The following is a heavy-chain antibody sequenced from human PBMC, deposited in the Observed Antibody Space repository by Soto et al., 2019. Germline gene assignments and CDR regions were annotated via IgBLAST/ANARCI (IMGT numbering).Heavy chain of an antibody. CDR2: INPADSDT. CDR3: VRPDSTGYYTH. D-gene: IGHD3-22*01. J-gene: IGHJ4*02. Sequence: GESLKISCKASGYSFTNYWIGWVRQMPGKGLEWMGIINPADSDTRYSPSFQGQVTVSVDKSISTASLQRGSLKASDTAMYYCVRPDSTGYYTHWGQGTSVTVSS. CDR1: GYSFTNYW. V-gene: IGHV5-51*01.